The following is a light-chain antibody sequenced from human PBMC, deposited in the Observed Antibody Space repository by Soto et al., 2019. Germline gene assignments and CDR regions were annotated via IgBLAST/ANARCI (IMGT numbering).Light chain of an antibody. CDR2: AAS. Sequence: DIQMTQSPSSLSASVGDRVTITCRSSQSISSCLNWYQQKPGKAPKLLIYAASSLQSGVPSRFSGSGSGTDFTLTISSLQPEDFATYYCQQSDSTQFTFRPGTKVDIK. V-gene: IGKV1-39*01. CDR3: QQSDSTQFT. CDR1: QSISSC. J-gene: IGKJ3*01.